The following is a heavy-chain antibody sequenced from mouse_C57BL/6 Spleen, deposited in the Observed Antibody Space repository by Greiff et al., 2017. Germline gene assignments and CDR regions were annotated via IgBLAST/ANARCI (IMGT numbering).Heavy chain of an antibody. V-gene: IGHV2-4*01. CDR1: GFSLTSYG. Sequence: VQVVESGPGLVQPSQSLSITCTVSGFSLTSYGVHWVRQPPGKGLEWLGVIWSGGSTDYNAAFISRLSISKDNSKSQVFFKMNSLQADDTAIYYCAKIGFSGAMDYWGQGTSVTVSS. J-gene: IGHJ4*01. CDR3: AKIGFSGAMDY. CDR2: IWSGGST.